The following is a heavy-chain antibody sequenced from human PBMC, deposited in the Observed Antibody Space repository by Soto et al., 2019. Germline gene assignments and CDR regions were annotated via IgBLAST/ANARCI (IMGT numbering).Heavy chain of an antibody. J-gene: IGHJ3*02. D-gene: IGHD2-2*01. Sequence: PGESLKISCKGSGYSFTSYWISWVRQMPGNGLEWMGKIDPSDSYTNYSPSFQGHVTISADKSISTAYLQWSSLKASDTAMYYCARRIQVPAARDTWAFDIWGQGTMVTVSS. CDR1: GYSFTSYW. CDR2: IDPSDSYT. CDR3: ARRIQVPAARDTWAFDI. V-gene: IGHV5-10-1*01.